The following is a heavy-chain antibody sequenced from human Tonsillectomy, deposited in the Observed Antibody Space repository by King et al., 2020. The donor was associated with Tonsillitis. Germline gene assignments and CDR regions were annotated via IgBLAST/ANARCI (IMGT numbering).Heavy chain of an antibody. CDR3: ARFVGSVVMSHFDY. CDR1: GYNFLTYG. Sequence: QLVQSGAEVKKPGASVTVSCKTSGYNFLTYGIIWVRQAPGQGLEWMGWISPRNGDTHYAQKFQGRGTMTTEISTNSAHMDLRNLTSDDTAVYYCARFVGSVVMSHFDYWGQGMLVTVSA. J-gene: IGHJ4*02. D-gene: IGHD1-26*01. CDR2: ISPRNGDT. V-gene: IGHV1-18*01.